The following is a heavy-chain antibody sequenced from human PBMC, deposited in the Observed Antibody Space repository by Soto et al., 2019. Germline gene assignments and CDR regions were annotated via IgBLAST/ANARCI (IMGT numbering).Heavy chain of an antibody. CDR2: IYYSGST. CDR3: ASGYYYDSSGYHP. V-gene: IGHV4-30-4*01. J-gene: IGHJ5*02. Sequence: PSETLSLTCTVSGGSISSGDYYWSWIRQPPGKGLEWIGYIYYSGSTYYNPSLKSRVTISVDTSKNQFSLKLSSVTAADTAVYYCASGYYYDSSGYHPWGQGTLVNVSS. D-gene: IGHD3-22*01. CDR1: GGSISSGDYY.